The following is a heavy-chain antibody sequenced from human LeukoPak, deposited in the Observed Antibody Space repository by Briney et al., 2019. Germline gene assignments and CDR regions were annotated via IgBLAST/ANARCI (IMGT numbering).Heavy chain of an antibody. V-gene: IGHV3-30*03. J-gene: IGHJ4*02. CDR2: ISNDGSYR. CDR1: GFTFSNYG. CDR3: GLPSSGWRFDY. D-gene: IGHD6-19*01. Sequence: GGSLRLSCAASGFTFSNYGMHWVRRAPGKGLEWVAVISNDGSYRDFADSVKGRFTISRDNPKDTLYLQMNSLRAEDTAVYYCGLPSSGWRFDYWGRGALVTVS.